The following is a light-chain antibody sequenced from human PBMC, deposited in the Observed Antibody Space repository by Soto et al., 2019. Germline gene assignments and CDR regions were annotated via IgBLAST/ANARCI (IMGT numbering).Light chain of an antibody. V-gene: IGKV3-20*01. J-gene: IGKJ1*01. CDR3: QQYGSSPWT. Sequence: ETVLTQSPGTRSLSPGERATLSCRASQSVSSSYLGWYQQKPGQAPRLLIYGASSRATGIPDRFSGSGSGTDFTLTISRLEPEDFAVYYCQQYGSSPWTFGQGTKVDIK. CDR2: GAS. CDR1: QSVSSSY.